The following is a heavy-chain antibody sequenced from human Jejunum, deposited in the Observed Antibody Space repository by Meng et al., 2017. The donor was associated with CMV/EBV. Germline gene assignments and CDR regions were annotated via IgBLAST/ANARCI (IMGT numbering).Heavy chain of an antibody. CDR2: INPKNGVT. Sequence: ASGFMFIISFFPWLRPAPGQGLEWLGYINPKNGVTKFLPTFQGRLPMTRHTSINTVYMELTSLKSDDTAVYYCARDVDDDNGFDIWGQGTKVTVSS. CDR3: ARDVDDDNGFDI. V-gene: IGHV1-2*02. J-gene: IGHJ3*02. D-gene: IGHD3-16*01. CDR1: GFMFIISF.